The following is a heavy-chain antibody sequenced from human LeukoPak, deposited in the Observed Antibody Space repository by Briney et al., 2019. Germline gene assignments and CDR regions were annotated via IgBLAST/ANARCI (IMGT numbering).Heavy chain of an antibody. CDR1: GYTFTGYY. V-gene: IGHV1-2*02. CDR2: INPNSGGT. D-gene: IGHD2-21*02. Sequence: ASVKVSCKASGYTFTGYYRHWVRQAPGQGLEWMGWINPNSGGTNYAQKFQGRVTMTRDTSISTAYMELSRLRSDDTAVYYCARAYCGGDCSPGGYWGQGTLVTASS. J-gene: IGHJ4*02. CDR3: ARAYCGGDCSPGGY.